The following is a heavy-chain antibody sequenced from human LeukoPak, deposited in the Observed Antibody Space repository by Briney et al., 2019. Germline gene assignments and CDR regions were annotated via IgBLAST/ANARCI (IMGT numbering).Heavy chain of an antibody. Sequence: SVKVSCKASGGTFSSYAISWVRQAPGQGLEWMGGIIPIFGTANYAQKFQGRVTTTADESTSTAYMELSSLRSEDTAVYYCASVGITMVRGVIGWFDPWGQGTLVTVSS. CDR2: IIPIFGTA. J-gene: IGHJ5*02. D-gene: IGHD3-10*01. CDR1: GGTFSSYA. CDR3: ASVGITMVRGVIGWFDP. V-gene: IGHV1-69*13.